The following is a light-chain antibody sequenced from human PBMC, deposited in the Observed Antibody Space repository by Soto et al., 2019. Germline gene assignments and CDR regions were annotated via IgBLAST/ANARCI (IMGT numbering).Light chain of an antibody. CDR1: QSVSSSY. Sequence: EIVLTQSPGTLSLSPGERATLSCRASQSVSSSYLAWYQQKPGQAPRLLIYGASSRATGIPDRFSGSGSGTDFTLTISRLDPEDFAVYYCQQFGNSPPRITFGQGTRLEIK. V-gene: IGKV3-20*01. J-gene: IGKJ5*01. CDR2: GAS. CDR3: QQFGNSPPRIT.